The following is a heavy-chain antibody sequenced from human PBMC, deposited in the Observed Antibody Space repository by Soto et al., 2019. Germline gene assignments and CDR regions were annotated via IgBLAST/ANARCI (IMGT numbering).Heavy chain of an antibody. V-gene: IGHV4-30-4*01. CDR3: ARDFGGHCSSTSCYCLGDYYSGMDV. J-gene: IGHJ6*02. CDR1: GGSISSGDYY. D-gene: IGHD2-2*01. CDR2: IYYSGST. Sequence: SETLSLTCTVSGGSISSGDYYWSWIRQPPGTGLEWIGYIYYSGSTYYNPSLKSRVTISVDTSKNQFSLKLSSVTAADTAVYYCARDFGGHCSSTSCYCLGDYYSGMDVWGQGVTVTVSS.